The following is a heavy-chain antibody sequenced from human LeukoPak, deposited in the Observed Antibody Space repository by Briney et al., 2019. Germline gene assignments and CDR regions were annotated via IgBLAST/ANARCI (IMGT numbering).Heavy chain of an antibody. Sequence: ASVKVSCKASGYTFTGYYVHWVRQAPGQGLEWMGWINPNSGGTNYAQKFQGRVTMTRDTSISTAYMELSRLRSDDTAVYYCARGNDDILTGFYSDYWGRGTLVTVSS. CDR1: GYTFTGYY. D-gene: IGHD3-9*01. V-gene: IGHV1-2*02. J-gene: IGHJ4*02. CDR3: ARGNDDILTGFYSDY. CDR2: INPNSGGT.